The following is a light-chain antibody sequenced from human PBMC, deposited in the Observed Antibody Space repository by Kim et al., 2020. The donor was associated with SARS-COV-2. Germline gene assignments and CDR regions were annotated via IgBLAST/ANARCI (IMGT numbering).Light chain of an antibody. V-gene: IGLV10-54*01. Sequence: QAGLTQPPSVSKGLRQTATLTCTGNNNNVGNEVAAWLQQHQGHPPKLLSYRNNNRPSGISERLSASRSGNTASLTITGLQPEDEADYYCLAWDSSLTAWVFGGGTKLTVL. CDR3: LAWDSSLTAWV. CDR1: NNNVGNEV. CDR2: RNN. J-gene: IGLJ3*02.